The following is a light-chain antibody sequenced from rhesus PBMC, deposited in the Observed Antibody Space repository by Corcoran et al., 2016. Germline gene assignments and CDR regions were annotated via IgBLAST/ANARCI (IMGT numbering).Light chain of an antibody. CDR1: QSIRSW. J-gene: IGKJ1*01. CDR3: QHYSRSPWA. V-gene: IGKV1-22*01. CDR2: QAS. Sequence: DIQMTQSPTSLSASVGDTVTITCRASQSIRSWLAWDQQKPGKVPNLLIYQASILQSGVPSRFIGNGSGTDFALTNRRLQSEDFATYYCQHYSRSPWAFGQGTKVEVK.